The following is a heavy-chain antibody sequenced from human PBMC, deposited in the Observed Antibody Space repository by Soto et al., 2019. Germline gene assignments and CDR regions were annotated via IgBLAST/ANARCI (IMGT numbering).Heavy chain of an antibody. CDR2: ISGSGGNT. J-gene: IGHJ3*01. Sequence: VQLLESGGCLVQPGGSLRLSCAASEFTFTSYAMNWVRQAPGKGLEWVSAISGSGGNTYYADSVRGRFTISRDNSKNTLYLQMNSLRADDTAVYFCAKVLSLGSSGSKGAFDFWGQGPVVTVSS. D-gene: IGHD3-22*01. V-gene: IGHV3-23*01. CDR3: AKVLSLGSSGSKGAFDF. CDR1: EFTFTSYA.